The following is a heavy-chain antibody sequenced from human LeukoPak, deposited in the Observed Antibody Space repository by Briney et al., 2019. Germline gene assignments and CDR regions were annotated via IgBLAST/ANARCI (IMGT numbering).Heavy chain of an antibody. D-gene: IGHD3-22*01. CDR2: IYSGGST. CDR1: GFTVSSNY. CDR3: ARDRRTYYYDSSGYQLEAFDY. J-gene: IGHJ4*02. Sequence: GGSLRLSCAASGFTVSSNYMSWVHQAPGKGLEWVSVIYSGGSTYYADSVKGRFTISRDNSKNTLYLQMNSLRAEDTAVYYCARDRRTYYYDSSGYQLEAFDYWGQGTLVTVSS. V-gene: IGHV3-66*01.